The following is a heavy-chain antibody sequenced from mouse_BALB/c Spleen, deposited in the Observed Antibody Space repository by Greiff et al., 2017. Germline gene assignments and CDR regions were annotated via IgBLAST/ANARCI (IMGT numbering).Heavy chain of an antibody. Sequence: VTLMESGAELARPGASVKMSCKASGYTFTSYTMHWVKQRPGQGLEWIGYINPSSGYTNYNQKCKDKATLTADKSSSTAYMQLSSLTSEDSEVYYCARSRLVDDGGQGTTLTVSS. D-gene: IGHD4-1*01. J-gene: IGHJ2*01. CDR3: ARSRLVDD. V-gene: IGHV1-4*01. CDR1: GYTFTSYT. CDR2: INPSSGYT.